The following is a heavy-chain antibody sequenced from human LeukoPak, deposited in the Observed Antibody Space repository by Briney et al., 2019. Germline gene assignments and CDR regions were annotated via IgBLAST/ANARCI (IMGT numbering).Heavy chain of an antibody. J-gene: IGHJ4*02. CDR3: ASSLVVTAISYFDC. CDR1: GGSISSSSYY. D-gene: IGHD2-21*02. CDR2: IYYSGST. V-gene: IGHV4-39*01. Sequence: SETLSLTCTVSGGSISSSSYYWGWIRQPPGKGLVWIGSIYYSGSTYYNPSLKSRVTISVDTSKNQFSLKLSSVTAADTAVYYCASSLVVTAISYFDCWGQGTLVTVSS.